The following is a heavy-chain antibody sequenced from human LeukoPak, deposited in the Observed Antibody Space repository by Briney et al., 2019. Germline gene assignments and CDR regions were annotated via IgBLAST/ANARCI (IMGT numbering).Heavy chain of an antibody. CDR2: MYITGDT. J-gene: IGHJ3*02. CDR3: ARSSNYASDI. Sequence: SETLSLTCTVSGHSMSSFNWTWIRQPAGKGLEWIGHMYITGDTYYNPSLESRVSLSIDTSKNQFSLKLTSVTAADTAVYYCARSSNYASDIWGQGTMVSVSS. CDR1: GHSMSSFN. D-gene: IGHD2-2*01. V-gene: IGHV4-4*07.